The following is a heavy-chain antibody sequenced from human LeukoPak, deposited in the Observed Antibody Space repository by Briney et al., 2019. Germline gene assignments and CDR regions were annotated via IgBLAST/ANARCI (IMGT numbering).Heavy chain of an antibody. D-gene: IGHD3-3*01. Sequence: GASVKVSCKASGYTFSSGYYLHWVRRAPGQGLEWMGWINPNNGDTNYAQKFQGRVTMTRDTSISTAYMELSRLRSDDAAVYFCARGAYYNFWSGFYYSPHFDYWGQGTLVTVSS. J-gene: IGHJ4*02. V-gene: IGHV1-2*02. CDR2: INPNNGDT. CDR3: ARGAYYNFWSGFYYSPHFDY. CDR1: GYTFSSGYY.